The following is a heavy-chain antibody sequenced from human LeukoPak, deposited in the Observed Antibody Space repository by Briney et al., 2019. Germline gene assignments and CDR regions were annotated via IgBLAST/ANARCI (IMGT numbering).Heavy chain of an antibody. CDR3: ARDDRTLDY. D-gene: IGHD1-14*01. Sequence: GGSLRLSCAASGFTFSSYEMNWVRQAPGKGLEWVSYISTSGSTIYYADSVKGRFTISRDNAKDSLFLQMNSLRAEDTAVYYCARDDRTLDYWGQGTLVTVSS. CDR2: ISTSGSTI. V-gene: IGHV3-48*03. CDR1: GFTFSSYE. J-gene: IGHJ4*02.